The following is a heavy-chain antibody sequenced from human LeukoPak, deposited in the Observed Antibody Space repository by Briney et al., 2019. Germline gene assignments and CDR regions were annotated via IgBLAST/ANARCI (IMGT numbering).Heavy chain of an antibody. V-gene: IGHV3-48*01. CDR2: ISGSSSTI. CDR3: ARDFGDYGTSDAFDI. CDR1: GFTFNNYG. J-gene: IGHJ3*02. D-gene: IGHD4-17*01. Sequence: GGSLRLSCAASGFTFNNYGMNWVRQAPGKGLEWLSYISGSSSTIYYTDSVRGRFTISRDNAKNSLCLQMNSLRGEDTAVYYCARDFGDYGTSDAFDIWGQGTMVTVSS.